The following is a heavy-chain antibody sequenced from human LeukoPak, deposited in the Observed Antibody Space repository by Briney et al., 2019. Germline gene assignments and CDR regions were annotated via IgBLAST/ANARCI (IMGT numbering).Heavy chain of an antibody. D-gene: IGHD6-13*01. CDR3: ARSLYSSSWFYYYYYMDV. V-gene: IGHV3-7*01. J-gene: IGHJ6*03. CDR1: GFIFDDYG. Sequence: GGSLRLSCAASGFIFDDYGMSGVRQAPGKGLEWVANIMEDGSEKYYVDSAKGRFTISRDNAKNSLYLQMNSLRAEDTAVYSCARSLYSSSWFYYYYYMDVWGKGTTATVS. CDR2: IMEDGSEK.